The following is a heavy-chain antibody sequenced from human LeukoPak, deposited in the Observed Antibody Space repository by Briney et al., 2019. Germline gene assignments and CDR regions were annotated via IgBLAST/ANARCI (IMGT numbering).Heavy chain of an antibody. D-gene: IGHD2-21*02. J-gene: IGHJ4*02. CDR1: GGSFSGYY. V-gene: IGHV4-34*01. CDR2: INHSGST. CDR3: ARGNGCGGDCWWVDY. Sequence: SETLSLTCAVYGGSFSGYYWSWIRQPPGKGLEWIGEINHSGSTNYSPSLMSRVTISVDTSKNQFSLKLSSVTAADTAVYYCARGNGCGGDCWWVDYWGQGTLVTVSS.